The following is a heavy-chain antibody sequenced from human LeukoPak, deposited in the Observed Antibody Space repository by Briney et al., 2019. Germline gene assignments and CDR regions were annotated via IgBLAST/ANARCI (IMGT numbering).Heavy chain of an antibody. D-gene: IGHD5-12*01. CDR1: GGSFSGYY. J-gene: IGHJ4*02. CDR2: INHSGST. V-gene: IGHV4-34*01. Sequence: PFETLSLTCAVYGGSFSGYYWSWIRQPPGKGLEWIGEINHSGSTNYNPSLKSRVTISLDTPKNQFSLRLNSVTAADTAVYYCARGVAGYGPYDYWGQGTLVTVSS. CDR3: ARGVAGYGPYDY.